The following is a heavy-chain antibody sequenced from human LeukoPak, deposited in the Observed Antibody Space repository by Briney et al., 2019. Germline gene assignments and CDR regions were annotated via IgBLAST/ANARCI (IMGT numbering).Heavy chain of an antibody. J-gene: IGHJ4*02. Sequence: GGSLRLSCAASGFTFSSYGMHWVRQAPGKGLEWVAVISYDGSNKYYADSVKGRFTISRDNSKNTLYLQMNSLRAEDTAVYYCAKAAGIAAAGHDYWGQGTLVTVSS. CDR2: ISYDGSNK. V-gene: IGHV3-30*18. D-gene: IGHD6-13*01. CDR3: AKAAGIAAAGHDY. CDR1: GFTFSSYG.